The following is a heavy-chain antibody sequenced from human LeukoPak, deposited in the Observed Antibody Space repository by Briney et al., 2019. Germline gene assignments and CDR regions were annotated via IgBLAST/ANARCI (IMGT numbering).Heavy chain of an antibody. CDR1: GFTFSNYG. Sequence: GGSLRLSCAASGFTFSNYGMTWVRQAPGKGLEWVSVVSGGGSSTYYTDSVKGRFIISRDNSENTLYLQMNSLRAEDTAIYYCAKRGSGWYLDYWGQGTLVTVSS. CDR3: AKRGSGWYLDY. CDR2: VSGGGSST. V-gene: IGHV3-23*01. D-gene: IGHD6-19*01. J-gene: IGHJ4*02.